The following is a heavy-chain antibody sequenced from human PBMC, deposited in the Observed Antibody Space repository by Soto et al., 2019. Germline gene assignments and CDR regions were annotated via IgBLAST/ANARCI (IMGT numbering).Heavy chain of an antibody. CDR2: VRGNSYGA. Sequence: PVGSLRLSCAASGFIFENYAMIWVRQAPGKGLEWVATVRGNSYGAYYADSVRGRFIISRDNSKNTMSLQLNSLRDDDTAIYYCAKGKSENGVDWLDPWGPGTLVTVSS. CDR1: GFIFENYA. CDR3: AKGKSENGVDWLDP. V-gene: IGHV3-23*01. D-gene: IGHD2-8*01. J-gene: IGHJ5*02.